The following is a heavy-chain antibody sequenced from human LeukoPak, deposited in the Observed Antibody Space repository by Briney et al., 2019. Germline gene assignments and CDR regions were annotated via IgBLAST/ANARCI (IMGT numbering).Heavy chain of an antibody. V-gene: IGHV4-39*07. CDR2: INHSGST. D-gene: IGHD6-13*01. CDR1: RGSISSGNYY. CDR3: ARARPYSSRQDY. Sequence: SETLSLTCTVSRGSISSGNYYWSWIRQPPGKGLEWIGEINHSGSTNYNPSLKSRVTISVDTSKNQFSLKLSSVTAADTAVYYCARARPYSSRQDYWGQGTLVTVSS. J-gene: IGHJ4*02.